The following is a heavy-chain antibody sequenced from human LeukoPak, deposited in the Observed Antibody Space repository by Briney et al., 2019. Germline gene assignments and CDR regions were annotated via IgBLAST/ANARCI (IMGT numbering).Heavy chain of an antibody. CDR3: ARGFYGSGSHDAFDI. CDR1: GGSISSYH. Sequence: PSETLSLTCTVSGGSISSYHWSWIRQPPGKGLEWIGYIYYSGSTNYNPSLKSRVTISVDTSKNQFSLKLSSVTAADTAVYYCARGFYGSGSHDAFDIWGQGTMVTVSS. V-gene: IGHV4-59*01. D-gene: IGHD3-10*01. CDR2: IYYSGST. J-gene: IGHJ3*02.